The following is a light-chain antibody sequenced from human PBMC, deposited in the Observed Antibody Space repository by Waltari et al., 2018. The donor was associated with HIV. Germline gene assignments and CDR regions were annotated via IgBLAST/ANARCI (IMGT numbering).Light chain of an antibody. V-gene: IGLV2-8*01. J-gene: IGLJ2*01. CDR3: SSFAGTNSHVV. CDR2: EVN. Sequence: QSALTQPPSASGSPEQSVTISCTGTSSDVGAYNFVSWYQQRPGQAPKPIIFEVNKRPSGVPDRFSGSKSVNTASLTVSGLQAEDEADYYCSSFAGTNSHVVFGGGTKLTVL. CDR1: SSDVGAYNF.